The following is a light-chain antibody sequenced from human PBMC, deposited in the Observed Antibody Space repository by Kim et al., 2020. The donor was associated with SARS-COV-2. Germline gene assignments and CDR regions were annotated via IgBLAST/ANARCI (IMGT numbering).Light chain of an antibody. J-gene: IGKJ4*01. Sequence: EIVLTQSPGTLSLSPGERATLSCRASQNVGSSRLAWYRQKPGRPPTLLIYDASRRATDIPDRFGGSGSGTDFTLTITRLEPEDFAVYYCQQYGSSPVTFGGGTKVDIK. CDR3: QQYGSSPVT. V-gene: IGKV3-20*01. CDR2: DAS. CDR1: QNVGSSR.